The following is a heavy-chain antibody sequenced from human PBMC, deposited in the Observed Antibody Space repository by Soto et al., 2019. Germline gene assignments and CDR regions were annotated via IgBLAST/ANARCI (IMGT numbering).Heavy chain of an antibody. Sequence: PSETLSLTCTVSGGSISSSNYYWGWIRQPPGNGLECIGSIYFSGSIYYNPSLKSRVTISVDTSKNQFSLKLSSVTAADTAVYYCARHSASSWSYYYYMDVWGKGTTVTVSS. J-gene: IGHJ6*03. CDR2: IYFSGSI. CDR3: ARHSASSWSYYYYMDV. CDR1: GGSISSSNYY. D-gene: IGHD3-3*01. V-gene: IGHV4-39*01.